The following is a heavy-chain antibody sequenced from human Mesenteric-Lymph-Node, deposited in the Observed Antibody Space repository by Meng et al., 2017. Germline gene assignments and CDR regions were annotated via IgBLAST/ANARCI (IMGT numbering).Heavy chain of an antibody. CDR2: INPNSGAT. D-gene: IGHD6-19*01. J-gene: IGHJ4*02. Sequence: ASVKVSCKTSGYTFTAYYILWVRQAPGQRLEWMGWINPNSGATNYLQKFQGRVTMTRDTSISTAYMELASLRSEDTAVYYCARLIPGDHSGWYFDYWGQGTLVTVSS. V-gene: IGHV1-2*02. CDR3: ARLIPGDHSGWYFDY. CDR1: GYTFTAYY.